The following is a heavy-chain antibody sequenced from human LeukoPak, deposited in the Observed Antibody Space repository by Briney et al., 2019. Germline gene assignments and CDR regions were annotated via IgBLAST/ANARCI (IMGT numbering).Heavy chain of an antibody. CDR1: GFTFDDYG. CDR2: ISSSSSTI. Sequence: GGSLRLSCAASGFTFDDYGMSWVRQAPGKGLEWVSYISSSSSTIYYADSVKGRFTISRDNAKNSLYLQMNSLRAEDTAVYYCARGSIIVATDYWGQGTLVTVSS. CDR3: ARGSIIVATDY. D-gene: IGHD5-12*01. V-gene: IGHV3-48*04. J-gene: IGHJ4*02.